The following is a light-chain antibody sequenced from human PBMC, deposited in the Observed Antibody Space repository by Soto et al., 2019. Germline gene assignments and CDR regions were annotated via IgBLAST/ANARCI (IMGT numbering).Light chain of an antibody. CDR1: SSDVGGYNY. CDR2: DVS. V-gene: IGLV2-11*01. Sequence: QSALTQPRSVSGSPGQSVTISCTGTSSDVGGYNYVSWYQQHPGKAPKFMIYDVSKRPSGVPDRFSGSKSGNTASLTISGLQAEDEAVYYCCSYAGRYTPVVFGGGTKLTVL. J-gene: IGLJ2*01. CDR3: CSYAGRYTPVV.